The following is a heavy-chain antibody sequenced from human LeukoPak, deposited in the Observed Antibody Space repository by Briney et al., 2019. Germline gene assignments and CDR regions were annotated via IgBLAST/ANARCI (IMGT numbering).Heavy chain of an antibody. CDR1: GGSISSYY. V-gene: IGHV4-59*01. J-gene: IGHJ4*02. D-gene: IGHD3-3*01. CDR2: IYYSGST. CDR3: ARASYDFWSGYYPAIDY. Sequence: SETLSLTCTVSGGSISSYYGSWIRQPPGKGLEWIGYIYYSGSTNYNPSLKSRVTISVDTSKNQFSLKLSSVTAADTAVYYCARASYDFWSGYYPAIDYWGQGTLVTVSS.